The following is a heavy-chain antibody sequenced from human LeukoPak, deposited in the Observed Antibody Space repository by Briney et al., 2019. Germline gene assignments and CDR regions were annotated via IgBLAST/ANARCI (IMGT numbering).Heavy chain of an antibody. CDR3: ARRITMVRGVQDAFDI. D-gene: IGHD3-10*01. Sequence: PSETLSLTCAVYGGSFSGYYWSWIRQPPGKGLEWIGEINHSGSTNYNPSLKSRVTISVDTSKNQFSLKLSSVTAADTAVYYCARRITMVRGVQDAFDIWGQGTMVTVSS. CDR1: GGSFSGYY. CDR2: INHSGST. V-gene: IGHV4-34*01. J-gene: IGHJ3*02.